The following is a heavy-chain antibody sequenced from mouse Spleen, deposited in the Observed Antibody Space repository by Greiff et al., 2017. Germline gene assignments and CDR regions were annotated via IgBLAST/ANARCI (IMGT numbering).Heavy chain of an antibody. J-gene: IGHJ4*01. V-gene: IGHV3-1*01. D-gene: IGHD2-13*01. CDR3: ARDDSYYAMDY. CDR1: GYSITSGYD. CDR2: ISYSGST. Sequence: EVKVVESGPGMVKPSQSLSLTCTVTGYSITSGYDWHWIRHFPGNKLEWMGYISYSGSTNYNPSLKSRISITHDTSKNHFFLKLNSVTTEDTATYYCARDDSYYAMDYWGQGTSVTVSS.